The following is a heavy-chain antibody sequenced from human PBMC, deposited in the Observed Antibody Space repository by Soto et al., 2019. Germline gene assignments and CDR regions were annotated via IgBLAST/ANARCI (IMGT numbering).Heavy chain of an antibody. CDR1: GGTFSSYA. D-gene: IGHD3-3*01. J-gene: IGHJ4*02. V-gene: IGHV1-69*01. CDR3: ARQNYDFWSGYYTQYYLDY. CDR2: IIPIFGTA. Sequence: QVQLVQSGAEVKKPGSSVKVSCKASGGTFSSYAISWVRQAPGQGLEWMGGIIPIFGTANYAQKFQGRVTITADESTITAYMELRSLRSEDTAGYYCARQNYDFWSGYYTQYYLDYWGQGTLVTVSS.